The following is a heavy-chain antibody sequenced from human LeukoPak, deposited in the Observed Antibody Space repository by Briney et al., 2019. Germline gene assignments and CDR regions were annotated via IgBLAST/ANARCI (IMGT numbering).Heavy chain of an antibody. CDR2: ISGSGGNT. CDR3: ARTPLGYCSSTSCYSGYYYYYMDV. D-gene: IGHD2-2*02. V-gene: IGHV3-23*01. Sequence: GGSRRLSCAASGFTFSNYAMSCVPHAPGEGLEWVSPISGSGGNTYYADSVKGRFTISRDNSKNTLFLKMNSLRAEDTAVYYCARTPLGYCSSTSCYSGYYYYYMDVWGKGTTVTVSS. CDR1: GFTFSNYA. J-gene: IGHJ6*03.